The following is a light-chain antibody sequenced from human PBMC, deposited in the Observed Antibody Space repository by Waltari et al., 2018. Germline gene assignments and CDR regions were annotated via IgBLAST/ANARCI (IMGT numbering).Light chain of an antibody. J-gene: IGKJ2*01. CDR1: QSSSSW. CDR3: QHYSSAPYT. V-gene: IGKV1-5*03. CDR2: KAS. Sequence: DIQMTQSPSTLSASVGDRLTITCRASQSSSSWLAWYQVRPGKAPKLLIQKASSLQSGVPSRFSGSESGTTEFTLTISSLQPDDFATYYCQHYSSAPYTFGQGTKLEIK.